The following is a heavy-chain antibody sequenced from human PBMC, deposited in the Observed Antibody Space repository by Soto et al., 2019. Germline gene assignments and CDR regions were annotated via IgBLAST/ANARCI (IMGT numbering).Heavy chain of an antibody. J-gene: IGHJ1*01. V-gene: IGHV4-4*02. CDR3: AGLVGRGKFSRLQY. CDR1: GDSISVNTW. Sequence: QVLLQESGPGLVKPSGTLSLTCDVSGDSISVNTWWSWVRQTPGKGLEWIGEILHSGSVNYIPSLKSRVTISIDKSKNQVSLRLSSMTAADTALYYCAGLVGRGKFSRLQYWGQGTLVTVSS. D-gene: IGHD6-6*01. CDR2: ILHSGSV.